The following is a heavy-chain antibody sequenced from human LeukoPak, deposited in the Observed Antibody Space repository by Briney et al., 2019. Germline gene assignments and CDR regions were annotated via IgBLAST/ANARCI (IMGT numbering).Heavy chain of an antibody. CDR2: ISSSSSYI. V-gene: IGHV3-21*01. Sequence: PGGSLRLSCAASGFTFSSYSMNWVRQAPEKGLEWVSSISSSSSYIYYADSVKGRFTISRDNAKNSLYLQMNSLRAEDTAVYYCARIAATDAFDIWGQGTMVPSLQ. D-gene: IGHD6-13*01. CDR1: GFTFSSYS. J-gene: IGHJ3*02. CDR3: ARIAATDAFDI.